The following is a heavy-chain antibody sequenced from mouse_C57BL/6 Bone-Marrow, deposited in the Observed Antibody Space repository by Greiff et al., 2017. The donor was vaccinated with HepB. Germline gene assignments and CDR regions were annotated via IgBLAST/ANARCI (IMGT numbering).Heavy chain of an antibody. Sequence: EVHLVESGGGLVQPGGSMKLSCVASGFTFSNYWMNWVRQSPEKGLEWVAQIRLKSDNYATHYAESVKGTFTISRDDSKSSVYLQMNNLRAEATGIYYCTGCLTGAMDYWGQGTSVTVSS. V-gene: IGHV6-3*01. CDR3: TGCLTGAMDY. J-gene: IGHJ4*01. CDR2: IRLKSDNYAT. D-gene: IGHD4-1*01. CDR1: GFTFSNYW.